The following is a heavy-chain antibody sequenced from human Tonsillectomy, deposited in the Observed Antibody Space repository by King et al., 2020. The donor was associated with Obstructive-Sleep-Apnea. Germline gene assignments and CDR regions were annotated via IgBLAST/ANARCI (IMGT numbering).Heavy chain of an antibody. D-gene: IGHD6-19*01. Sequence: VQLQESGPGLVKPSETLSLTCTVSGGSISSYYWSWIRQPPGKGLEWIGYIYYSGSTNYNPSLKSRVTISVDTSKNQFSLKLSSVTAADTAVYYCAGTAVAGILGWFDPRGQGTLVTVSS. CDR2: IYYSGST. CDR3: AGTAVAGILGWFDP. CDR1: GGSISSYY. V-gene: IGHV4-59*01. J-gene: IGHJ5*02.